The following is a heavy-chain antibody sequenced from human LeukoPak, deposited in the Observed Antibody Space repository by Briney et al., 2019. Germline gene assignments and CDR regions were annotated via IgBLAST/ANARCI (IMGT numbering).Heavy chain of an antibody. CDR1: GYTFTSYA. CDR2: INAGNGNT. Sequence: ASVKASCKASGYTFTSYAMHWVRQAPGQRLEWMGWINAGNGNTKYSQKFQGRVTITRDTSASTAYMELSSLRSEDTAVYYRARVGTWDYYDSSGYSDAFDIWGQGTMVTVSS. D-gene: IGHD3-22*01. J-gene: IGHJ3*02. CDR3: ARVGTWDYYDSSGYSDAFDI. V-gene: IGHV1-3*01.